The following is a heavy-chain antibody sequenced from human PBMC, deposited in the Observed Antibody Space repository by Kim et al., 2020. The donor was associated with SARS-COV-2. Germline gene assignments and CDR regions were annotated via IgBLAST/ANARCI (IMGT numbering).Heavy chain of an antibody. D-gene: IGHD4-17*01. J-gene: IGHJ4*02. Sequence: GGSLRLSCAASGFTFSSYAMHWVRQAPGKGLEWVAVISYDGSNKYYADSVKGRFTISRDNSKNTLYLQMNSLRAEDTAVYYCARGERVTTVSYFDYWGQGTLVTVSS. CDR2: ISYDGSNK. CDR1: GFTFSSYA. V-gene: IGHV3-30-3*01. CDR3: ARGERVTTVSYFDY.